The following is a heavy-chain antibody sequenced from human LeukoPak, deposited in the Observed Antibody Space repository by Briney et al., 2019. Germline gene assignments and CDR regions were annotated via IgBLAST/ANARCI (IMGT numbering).Heavy chain of an antibody. J-gene: IGHJ3*02. V-gene: IGHV4-59*01. CDR3: ARALMGDGFDI. Sequence: SETLSLTCTVSGGSISSYYWSWIRQPPGKGLEWIGYIYYSGSTDYNPSLKSRVTISVDTSKNQFSLKLSSETAADTAVYYCARALMGDGFDIWGQGTLVTVSS. CDR1: GGSISSYY. D-gene: IGHD3-10*01. CDR2: IYYSGST.